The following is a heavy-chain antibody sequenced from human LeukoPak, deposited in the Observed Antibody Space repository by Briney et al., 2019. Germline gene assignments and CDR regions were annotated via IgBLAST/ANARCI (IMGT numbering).Heavy chain of an antibody. D-gene: IGHD4-17*01. CDR2: FDPEGGET. CDR3: ATGMYGDYFFDY. CDR1: GYTLTELS. J-gene: IGHJ4*02. V-gene: IGHV1-24*01. Sequence: ASVKVSCKVSGYTLTELSMHWVRQAPGKGLEWMGGFDPEGGETIYAQKFQGRVTMTEDTSTDTACMELSSLRSEDTAVYYCATGMYGDYFFDYWGQGTLVTVSS.